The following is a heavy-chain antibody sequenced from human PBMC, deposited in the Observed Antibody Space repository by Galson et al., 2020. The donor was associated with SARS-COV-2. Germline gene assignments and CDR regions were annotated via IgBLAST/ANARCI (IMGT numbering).Heavy chain of an antibody. J-gene: IGHJ6*02. Sequence: PGGSLRLSCAASGFTFSSYSMNWVRQAPGKGLEWVSYISSSSSTIYYADSVKGRFTISRDNAKNSLYLQMNSLRAEDTAVYYCARAPDYDFWSGYPYYYGMDVWGQGTTVTVSS. CDR1: GFTFSSYS. CDR3: ARAPDYDFWSGYPYYYGMDV. CDR2: ISSSSSTI. V-gene: IGHV3-48*01. D-gene: IGHD3-3*01.